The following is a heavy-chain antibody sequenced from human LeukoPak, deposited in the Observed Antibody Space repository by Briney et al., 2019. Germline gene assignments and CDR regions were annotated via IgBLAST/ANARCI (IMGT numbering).Heavy chain of an antibody. V-gene: IGHV3-23*01. CDR3: AKAYGSGSYYNVRPYYYGMDV. J-gene: IGHJ6*02. Sequence: GGPLRLSCAASGFTFSSYAMSWVRQAPGKGLEWVSAISGSGGSTYYADSVKGRFTISRDNSKNTLYLQMNSLRAEDTAVYYCAKAYGSGSYYNVRPYYYGMDVWGQGTTVTVSS. CDR2: ISGSGGST. D-gene: IGHD3-10*01. CDR1: GFTFSSYA.